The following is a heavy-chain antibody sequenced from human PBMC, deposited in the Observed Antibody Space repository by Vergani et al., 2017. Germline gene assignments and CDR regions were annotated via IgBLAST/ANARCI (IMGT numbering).Heavy chain of an antibody. J-gene: IGHJ6*03. Sequence: QVQLVQSGAEVKKPGSSVKVSCKASGGTFSSYAISWVRQAPGQGLEWMGGIIPIFGTANYAQKFQGRVTITADDSTSTAYMELSSLISEDTAVYYCAREGYCSSTSCSHYYYYYMDVWGKGTTVTVSS. V-gene: IGHV1-69*01. CDR1: GGTFSSYA. D-gene: IGHD2-2*01. CDR2: IIPIFGTA. CDR3: AREGYCSSTSCSHYYYYYMDV.